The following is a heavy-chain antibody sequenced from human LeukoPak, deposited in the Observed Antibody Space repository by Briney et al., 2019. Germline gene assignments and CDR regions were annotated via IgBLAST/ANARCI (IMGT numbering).Heavy chain of an antibody. CDR2: ISGSGGST. D-gene: IGHD3-3*01. V-gene: IGHV3-23*01. J-gene: IGHJ3*02. Sequence: PGGSVRLSCAASGFTFSSYAMSWVRQAPGKGLEWVSAISGSGGSTYYADSVKGRFTISRDNSKNTLYLQMNSLRAEDTAVYYCAKDRGVRFLEWFPDAFDIWGQGTMVTVSS. CDR1: GFTFSSYA. CDR3: AKDRGVRFLEWFPDAFDI.